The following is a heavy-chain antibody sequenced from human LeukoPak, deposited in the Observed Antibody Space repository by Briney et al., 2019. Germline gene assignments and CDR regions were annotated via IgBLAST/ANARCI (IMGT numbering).Heavy chain of an antibody. J-gene: IGHJ4*02. CDR3: ARDPMVRGVILDC. CDR1: GFTFSSYW. D-gene: IGHD3-10*01. CDR2: IKQDGSDK. Sequence: PGGSLRLSCAATGFTFSSYWMSWVRQAPGKGLERVANIKQDGSDKYYVDSVKGRFTISRDNAKNSLYLQMNSLRAEDTAVYYCARDPMVRGVILDCWGQGTLVTVSS. V-gene: IGHV3-7*05.